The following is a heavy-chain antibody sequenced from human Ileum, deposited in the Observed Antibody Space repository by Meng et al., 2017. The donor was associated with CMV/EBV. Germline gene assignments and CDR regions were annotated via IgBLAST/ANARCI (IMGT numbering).Heavy chain of an antibody. J-gene: IGHJ4*02. CDR1: GASIKNYY. CDR2: IHYSGGT. D-gene: IGHD3-10*01. V-gene: IGHV4-4*07. Sequence: QGHWQGSGQKLAKPSETLSLTCTVSGASIKNYYWTWLRQPAGKGLEWLGRIHYSGGTDDNPSLKSRVTLSIDTSKNQLSLKIYSVTAADTAVYYCARAGARGVPVDLWGQGTLVTVSS. CDR3: ARAGARGVPVDL.